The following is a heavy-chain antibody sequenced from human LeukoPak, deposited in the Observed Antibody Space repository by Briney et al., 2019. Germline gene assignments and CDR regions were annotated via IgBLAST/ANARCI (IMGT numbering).Heavy chain of an antibody. CDR3: ATSYCGGDCYTNFWFDP. CDR2: INPNTGGT. V-gene: IGHV1-2*06. CDR1: GYAFIDYY. Sequence: ASVKVSCKASGYAFIDYYMHWVRQAPGQGLEWMGRINPNTGGTNFAQKFQGRVTVTRDTSASTAYMELCRLTSDDTAVYYCATSYCGGDCYTNFWFDPWGQGTLVTVSS. J-gene: IGHJ5*02. D-gene: IGHD2-21*02.